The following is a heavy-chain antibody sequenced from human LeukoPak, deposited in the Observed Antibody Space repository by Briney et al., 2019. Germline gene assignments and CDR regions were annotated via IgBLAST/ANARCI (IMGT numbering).Heavy chain of an antibody. V-gene: IGHV3-53*01. CDR2: IYSGGST. D-gene: IGHD3-10*01. J-gene: IGHJ4*02. CDR1: GFTVSSNY. Sequence: PGGSLRLSCAASGFTVSSNYMSWVRQAPGKGLEWVSVIYSGGSTYYADSVKGRFTISRDNSKNTLYLQMNSLRAEDTAVYYCANSWGSGSYFLDYWGQGTLVTVSS. CDR3: ANSWGSGSYFLDY.